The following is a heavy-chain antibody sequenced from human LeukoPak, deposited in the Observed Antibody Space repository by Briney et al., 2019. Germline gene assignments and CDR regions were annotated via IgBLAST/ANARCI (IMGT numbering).Heavy chain of an antibody. CDR2: IIPIFGTA. J-gene: IGHJ3*02. CDR3: ARTEWEAPFDI. Sequence: SVKVSCKASGYTFTSYDINWVRQAPGQGLEWMGRIIPIFGTANYAQKFQGRVTITTDESTSTAYMELSSLRSEDTAVYYCARTEWEAPFDIWGQGTMVTVSS. CDR1: GYTFTSYD. D-gene: IGHD1-26*01. V-gene: IGHV1-69*05.